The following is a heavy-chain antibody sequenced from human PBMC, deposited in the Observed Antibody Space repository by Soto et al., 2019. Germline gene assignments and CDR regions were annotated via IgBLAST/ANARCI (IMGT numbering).Heavy chain of an antibody. CDR1: GYDFTTYG. Sequence: QVHLVQSGAEVKNPGASVKVSCKGSGYDFTTYGITWVRQAPGQGLEWMAWISAHNGNTNYAPNLQGRVTVTRDTSTRAAYIELRSLRSDDTAVYYCARGRYGDYWGQGPLVTVSS. D-gene: IGHD1-1*01. CDR2: ISAHNGNT. J-gene: IGHJ4*02. CDR3: ARGRYGDY. V-gene: IGHV1-18*01.